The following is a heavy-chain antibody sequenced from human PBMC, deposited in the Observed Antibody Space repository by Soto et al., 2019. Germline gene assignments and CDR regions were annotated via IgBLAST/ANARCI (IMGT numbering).Heavy chain of an antibody. Sequence: LRLRNAASGFTFIDLGRNWIIQAPGKGLEWVSSISSSSSYIYYADSVKGRFTISRDNAKNSLYLQMNSLRAEDTAVYYCARGDSAGGFDPWGQGTLVTVSS. CDR1: GFTFIDLG. CDR3: ARGDSAGGFDP. J-gene: IGHJ5*02. CDR2: ISSSSSYI. V-gene: IGHV3-21*01. D-gene: IGHD3-10*01.